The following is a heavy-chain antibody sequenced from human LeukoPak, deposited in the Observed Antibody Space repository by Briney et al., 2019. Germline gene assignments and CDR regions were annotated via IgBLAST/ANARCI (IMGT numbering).Heavy chain of an antibody. CDR2: ISGSGGST. V-gene: IGHV3-23*01. D-gene: IGHD6-19*01. CDR3: AKEEWLARWRIGDFDY. Sequence: GGTLRLSCAASGFTFSSYGMSWVRQAPGKGLEWVSAISGSGGSTYYADSVKGRFTISRDNSKNTLYLQMNSLRAEDTAVYYCAKEEWLARWRIGDFDYWGQGTLVTVSS. J-gene: IGHJ4*02. CDR1: GFTFSSYG.